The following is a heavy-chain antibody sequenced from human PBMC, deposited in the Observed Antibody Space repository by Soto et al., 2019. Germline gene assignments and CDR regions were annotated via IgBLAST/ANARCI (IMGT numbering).Heavy chain of an antibody. D-gene: IGHD6-13*01. CDR1: GFTFSSYA. J-gene: IGHJ4*02. V-gene: IGHV3-30-3*01. Sequence: QVQLVESGGGVVQPGRSLRLSCAASGFTFSSYAMHGVRQAPGKGLEWVAVISYDGSNKYYADSVKGRFTISRDNSKNTLYLQMNSLRAEDTAVYYCAREAAAGTRSDFDYWGQGTLVTVSS. CDR3: AREAAAGTRSDFDY. CDR2: ISYDGSNK.